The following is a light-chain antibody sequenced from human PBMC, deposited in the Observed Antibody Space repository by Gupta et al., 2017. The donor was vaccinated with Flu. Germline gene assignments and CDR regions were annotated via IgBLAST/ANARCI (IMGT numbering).Light chain of an antibody. CDR1: HSITNY. J-gene: IGKJ4*01. CDR2: SAS. Sequence: SHITQSPTSLSAFVGDRITITCRTSHSITNYLNWYQQKPGKAPKPLIYSASTLQSGVPSRFSGSGSGTXFTLTIXSLQPEDFATYYCQQSNRNPFIFGXGTKVEIK. CDR3: QQSNRNPFI. V-gene: IGKV1-39*01.